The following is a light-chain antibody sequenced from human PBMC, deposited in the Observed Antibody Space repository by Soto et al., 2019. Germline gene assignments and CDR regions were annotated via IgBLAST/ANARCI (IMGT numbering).Light chain of an antibody. V-gene: IGKV4-1*01. CDR1: QSVLYSSNNKNY. CDR3: QQYYSTPQT. Sequence: DIVMTQSPDSLAVSLGERATINCKSSQSVLYSSNNKNYLAWYQQKPGQPPKLLLYWASTRESGVPDRFSGSGSGTDVTLTISSLQAEDVAVYYCQQYYSTPQTFGQGTKLEIK. CDR2: WAS. J-gene: IGKJ2*01.